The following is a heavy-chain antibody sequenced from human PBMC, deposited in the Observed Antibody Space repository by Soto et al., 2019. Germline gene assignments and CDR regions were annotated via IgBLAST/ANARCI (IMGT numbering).Heavy chain of an antibody. CDR3: ARDCGRHSGGSDY. Sequence: QVQLVQSGAEVKKPGSSVKVSCKASGGTFSSYSSNWVRQAPGQGLEWMGEIIPIFGTANYAQKFQGRVTITADETTSTAYMELSSLISEATAVDYCARDCGRHSGGSDYWGQGTVVTVSS. CDR2: IIPIFGTA. D-gene: IGHD1-26*01. J-gene: IGHJ4*02. V-gene: IGHV1-69*01. CDR1: GGTFSSYS.